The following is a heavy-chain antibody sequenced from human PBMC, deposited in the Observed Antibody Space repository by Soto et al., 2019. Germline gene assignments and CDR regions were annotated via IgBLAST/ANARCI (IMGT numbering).Heavy chain of an antibody. J-gene: IGHJ4*02. CDR1: GFTFSSYG. V-gene: IGHV3-33*01. D-gene: IGHD6-19*01. CDR2: IWYDGSNK. CDR3: ARDFPLRDSSRSAQKHLDY. Sequence: PGGSLRLSCAASGFTFSSYGMHWVRQAPGKGLEWVAVIWYDGSNKYYADSVKGRFTISRDNSKNTLYLQMNSLRAEDTAVYYCARDFPLRDSSRSAQKHLDYWGQGTLVTVSS.